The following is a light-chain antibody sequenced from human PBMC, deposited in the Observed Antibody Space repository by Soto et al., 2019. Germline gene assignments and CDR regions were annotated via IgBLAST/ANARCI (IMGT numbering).Light chain of an antibody. CDR3: QQSYSTLWT. J-gene: IGKJ1*01. Sequence: DIQMTQSPSSLSASVGDRVTITCRASQSISSYLNWYQQKPVKAPKLLIYAASSLQSGVPSRFSGSGSGTDFTLTISSLQPEDFATYYCQQSYSTLWTFGQGTMVDIK. CDR2: AAS. V-gene: IGKV1-39*01. CDR1: QSISSY.